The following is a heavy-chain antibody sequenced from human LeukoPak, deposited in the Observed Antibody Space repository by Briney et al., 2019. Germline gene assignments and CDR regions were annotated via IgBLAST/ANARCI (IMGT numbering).Heavy chain of an antibody. J-gene: IGHJ5*02. V-gene: IGHV3-23*01. CDR1: GLTFSTYW. CDR3: AKSGGAARGAFDP. D-gene: IGHD6-13*01. CDR2: ISGSGGST. Sequence: PGGSLRLSCSASGLTFSTYWMHWVRQAPGKGLEWVSAISGSGGSTYYADSMKGRFTISRDNSKNTLYLQMNSLRAEDTAVYYCAKSGGAARGAFDPWGQRTLVSVSS.